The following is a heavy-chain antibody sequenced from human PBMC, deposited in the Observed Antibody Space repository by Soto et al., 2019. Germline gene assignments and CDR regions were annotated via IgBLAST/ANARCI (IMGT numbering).Heavy chain of an antibody. D-gene: IGHD2-15*01. V-gene: IGHV1-69*13. J-gene: IGHJ6*02. CDR2: IIPIFGTA. CDR1: VGTFSSYA. CDR3: ANRDMTDYYYYGMDV. Sequence: VKISYKASVGTFSSYAISWVRQAPGQGLEWMGGIIPIFGTANYAQKFQGRVTITADESTSTAYMELSSLRSEDTAVYYCANRDMTDYYYYGMDVWGQGTTVTVSS.